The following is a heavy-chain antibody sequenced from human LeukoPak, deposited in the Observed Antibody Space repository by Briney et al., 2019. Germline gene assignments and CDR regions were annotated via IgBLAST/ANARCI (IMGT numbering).Heavy chain of an antibody. V-gene: IGHV1-18*01. CDR3: ARGVWYCSSTSCPDAFDI. Sequence: GASVKVSCKASGYTFTGYGISWVRQAPGQGLEWMGWISAYNGNTNYAQKLQGRVTMTTDTSTSTAYMELRSLRSDDTAVYYCARGVWYCSSTSCPDAFDIWGQGTMVTVSS. D-gene: IGHD2-2*01. CDR1: GYTFTGYG. J-gene: IGHJ3*02. CDR2: ISAYNGNT.